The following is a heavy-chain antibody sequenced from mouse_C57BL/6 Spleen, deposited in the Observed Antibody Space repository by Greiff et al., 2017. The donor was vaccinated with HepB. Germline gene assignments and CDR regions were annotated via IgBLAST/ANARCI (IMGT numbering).Heavy chain of an antibody. D-gene: IGHD1-1*01. CDR1: GYTFTSYW. Sequence: SGTVLARPGASVKMSCKTSGYTFTSYWMHWVKQRPGQGLEWIGAIYPGNSDTSYNQKFKGKAKLTAVTSASTAYLELSSLTNEDSAVYYCTTPLYDGSSHYYAMDYWGQGTSVTVSS. CDR2: IYPGNSDT. CDR3: TTPLYDGSSHYYAMDY. V-gene: IGHV1-5*01. J-gene: IGHJ4*01.